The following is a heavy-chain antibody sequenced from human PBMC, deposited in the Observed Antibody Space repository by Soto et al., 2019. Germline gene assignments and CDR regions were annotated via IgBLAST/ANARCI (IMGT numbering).Heavy chain of an antibody. D-gene: IGHD6-6*01. CDR2: IKQDGSEK. CDR3: AREVVAARPGWFDP. J-gene: IGHJ5*02. Sequence: GGSQSHSYAASEFNLSSYWMSWVRPAPGKWVEWEANIKQDGSEKYCVDSVKGRFTISRDNAKNPLYLQMNSLRAEDTAVYYCAREVVAARPGWFDPWGQGTLVTVSS. CDR1: EFNLSSYW. V-gene: IGHV3-7*03.